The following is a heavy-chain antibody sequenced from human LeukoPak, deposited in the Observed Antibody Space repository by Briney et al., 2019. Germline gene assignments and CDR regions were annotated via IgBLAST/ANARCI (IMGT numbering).Heavy chain of an antibody. CDR2: IKQDGSQK. J-gene: IGHJ4*02. V-gene: IGHV3-7*01. CDR1: GFIFTNFW. CDR3: AGVKSVPAARDSSLGMDY. D-gene: IGHD2-2*01. Sequence: GGSLRLSCEASGFIFTNFWMNWVRQAPGKGLEWVGNIKQDGSQKYYGDSVKGRFTISRDNAGNSLFLQLNSLRAEDTAVYYCAGVKSVPAARDSSLGMDYWGQGTLVTVSS.